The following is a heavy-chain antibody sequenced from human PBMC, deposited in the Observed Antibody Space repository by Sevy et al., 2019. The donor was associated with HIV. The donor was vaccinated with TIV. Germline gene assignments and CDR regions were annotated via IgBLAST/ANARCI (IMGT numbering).Heavy chain of an antibody. J-gene: IGHJ6*02. CDR1: GASISSSSYY. V-gene: IGHV4-39*01. CDR3: ARHQIPADNYYYYAIYV. Sequence: SETLSLTCTVSGASISSSSYYWGWIRQPPGKGLEWIGSIYYSGNTYYNPSLKSRLTISVDTSKNQFSLRLNSVTAADTALYYCARHQIPADNYYYYAIYVWGLGTTVTVSS. D-gene: IGHD2-2*01. CDR2: IYYSGNT.